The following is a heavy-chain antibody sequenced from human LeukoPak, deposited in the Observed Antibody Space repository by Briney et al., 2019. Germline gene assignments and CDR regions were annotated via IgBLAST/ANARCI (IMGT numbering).Heavy chain of an antibody. CDR1: GYTXXSYG. Sequence: LRLSXXASGYTXXSYGMHWVRQAPGKGLQWVAVIWYDESKKYYTDSVKGRLTISRDFSKNTLYLQMNSLRAEDSAMYYCARDGGIGLDYWGQGTLVTVSS. D-gene: IGHD2-21*01. CDR2: IWYDESKK. CDR3: ARDGGIGLDY. V-gene: IGHV3-33*01. J-gene: IGHJ4*02.